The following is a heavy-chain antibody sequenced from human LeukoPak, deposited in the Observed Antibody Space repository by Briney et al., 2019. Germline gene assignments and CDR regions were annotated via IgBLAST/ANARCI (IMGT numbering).Heavy chain of an antibody. Sequence: GGSLGLSCAASGFTFSSYAMRWVRQAPGKGLEWVSSITGSGDSTYYADSVKGRFTISRDNSKNTLYLQMNSLRAEDTAVYYCADSNYWYPVDYWGQGTLVTVSS. CDR3: ADSNYWYPVDY. CDR2: ITGSGDST. D-gene: IGHD4-11*01. V-gene: IGHV3-23*01. CDR1: GFTFSSYA. J-gene: IGHJ4*02.